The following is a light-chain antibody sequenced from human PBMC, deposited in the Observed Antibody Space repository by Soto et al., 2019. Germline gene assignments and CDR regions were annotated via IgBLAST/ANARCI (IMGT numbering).Light chain of an antibody. CDR2: DAS. V-gene: IGKV1-33*01. J-gene: IGKJ4*01. Sequence: DVRVSQSPSTLSASVGDRVTITCRASQSISSWLAWYQQKPGKAPKLLIYDASNLETGVPSRFSGSGSGTDFTFTISSLQPEDIATYYCQQYDNLPLTFAGRTKV. CDR1: QSISSW. CDR3: QQYDNLPLT.